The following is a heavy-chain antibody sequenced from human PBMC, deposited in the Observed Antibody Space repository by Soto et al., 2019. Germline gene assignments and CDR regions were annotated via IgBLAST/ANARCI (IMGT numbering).Heavy chain of an antibody. V-gene: IGHV3-21*01. CDR1: GFFFSSYT. CDR3: ASEITVDGRAGY. J-gene: IGHJ4*02. Sequence: EVQLVESGGGLVKPGGSLRLSCAGSGFFFSSYTMNWVRQAPGKGLEWVSSISGNSGYIYYADSVKGRLTISRDNAKNSLFLQMKNLRAEDTAVYYCASEITVDGRAGYWGQGTLVTVSS. CDR2: ISGNSGYI. D-gene: IGHD6-19*01.